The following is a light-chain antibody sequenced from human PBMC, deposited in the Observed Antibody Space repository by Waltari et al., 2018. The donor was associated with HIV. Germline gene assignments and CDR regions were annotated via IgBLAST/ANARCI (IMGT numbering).Light chain of an antibody. CDR2: DSF. CDR3: QQSYGVPLI. CDR1: ESIGNN. J-gene: IGKJ3*01. Sequence: DIEMTQAPSSLSASVGDRVTITCRASESIGNNINWYQQKVGEAPNLLIYDSFTLNTGVPSRFSGSGFGRDFTLTISSLQPDDFATYYCQQSYGVPLIFGPGTKVNVK. V-gene: IGKV1-39*01.